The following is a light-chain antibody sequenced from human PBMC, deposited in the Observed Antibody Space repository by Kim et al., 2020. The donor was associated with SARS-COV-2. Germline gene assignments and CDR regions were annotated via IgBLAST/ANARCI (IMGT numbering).Light chain of an antibody. Sequence: SGSPGQPASITCSGDVLAKKYARWFQQKPGQAPVLVIYKDSERPSGIPERFSGSSSGTTVTLTISGAQVEDQADYYCYSAADNNLVFGGGTQLTVL. V-gene: IGLV3-27*01. CDR3: YSAADNNLV. J-gene: IGLJ2*01. CDR2: KDS. CDR1: VLAKKY.